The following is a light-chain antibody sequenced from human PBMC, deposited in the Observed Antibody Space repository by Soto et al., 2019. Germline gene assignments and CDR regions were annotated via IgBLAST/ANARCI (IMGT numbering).Light chain of an antibody. J-gene: IGKJ2*01. CDR3: QQSYSTPTT. CDR1: QSVSTS. CDR2: GVS. V-gene: IGKV1-39*01. Sequence: DIQMTQSPSSLSASVGDRVTLTCRAGQSVSTSLNWYQQKPGKAPNLLIYGVSTLQSGVPSLFSGSGSGTDFTLTISDRKPEDFATYYCQQSYSTPTTFGQGTKLEIK.